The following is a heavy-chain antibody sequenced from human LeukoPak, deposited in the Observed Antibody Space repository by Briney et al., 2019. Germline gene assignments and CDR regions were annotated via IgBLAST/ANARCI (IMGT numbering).Heavy chain of an antibody. CDR3: AKDRDYYGPGVPNALDV. V-gene: IGHV3-23*01. CDR2: MSVSGSGT. J-gene: IGHJ3*01. D-gene: IGHD3-10*01. CDR1: GFTVSSNY. Sequence: GGSLRLSCAASGFTVSSNYMSWVRQAPGKGLEWVSGMSVSGSGTYYADSVKGRFTISRDNSKNTVYLQMNSLRAEDTAVYYCAKDRDYYGPGVPNALDVWGQGTMVIVSS.